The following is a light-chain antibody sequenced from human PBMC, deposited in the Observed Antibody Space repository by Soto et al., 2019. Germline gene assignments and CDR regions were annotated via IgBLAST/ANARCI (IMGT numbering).Light chain of an antibody. Sequence: EIVMTQSPATLSVSPGERATLSCRAGQSVNSHLAWYQQKPGQAPRLLIYGASTRATGIPARFSGSGSGTEFTLTISSLQSEDLAVYYCQQYNNWPFTFGPGTRVDIK. CDR2: GAS. CDR1: QSVNSH. V-gene: IGKV3-15*01. CDR3: QQYNNWPFT. J-gene: IGKJ3*01.